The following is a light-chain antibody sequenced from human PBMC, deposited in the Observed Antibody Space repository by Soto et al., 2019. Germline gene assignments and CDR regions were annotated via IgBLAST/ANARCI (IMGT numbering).Light chain of an antibody. Sequence: QLVLTQPPSVSGAPGQRVTISCTGNNSNLGAGYDVHWYQQLPGAAPKLVVFGNRNRPSGVPERFSGSKSGTSASLAITGLQAEDEADYYCQAYDYSLTAVVFGGGTKVTVL. J-gene: IGLJ3*02. CDR1: NSNLGAGYD. CDR2: GNR. CDR3: QAYDYSLTAVV. V-gene: IGLV1-40*01.